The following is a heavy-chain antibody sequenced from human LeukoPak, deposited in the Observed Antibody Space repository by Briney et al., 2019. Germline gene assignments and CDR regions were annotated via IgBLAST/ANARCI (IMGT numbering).Heavy chain of an antibody. J-gene: IGHJ4*02. CDR2: ISAYNGNT. V-gene: IGHV1-18*01. Sequence: GASVKVSCKASGYTFTSYGISWVRQAPGQGLEWMGWISAYNGNTNYAQKLQGRVAMTTDTSTSTAYMELRSLRPDDTAVYYCARGSAHCSGGSCYFDYRGQGTLVTVSS. D-gene: IGHD2-15*01. CDR3: ARGSAHCSGGSCYFDY. CDR1: GYTFTSYG.